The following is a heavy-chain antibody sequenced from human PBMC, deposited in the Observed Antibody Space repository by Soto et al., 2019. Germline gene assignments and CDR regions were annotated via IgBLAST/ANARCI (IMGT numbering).Heavy chain of an antibody. V-gene: IGHV5-51*01. CDR1: GYSFTSYW. CDR2: IYPGDSDT. CDR3: ARHISEWQQLGGRFDP. Sequence: GDSLKISCKGSGYSFTSYWIGWVRQMPGKGLEWMGIIYPGDSDTRYSPSFQGQVTISADKSISTAYLQWSSLKASDTAMYYCARHISEWQQLGGRFDPWGKGTLVTVSS. J-gene: IGHJ5*02. D-gene: IGHD6-13*01.